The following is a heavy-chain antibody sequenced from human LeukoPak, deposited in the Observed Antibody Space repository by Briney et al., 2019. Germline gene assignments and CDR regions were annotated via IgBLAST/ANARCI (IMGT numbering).Heavy chain of an antibody. J-gene: IGHJ4*02. V-gene: IGHV4-59*01. D-gene: IGHD3-10*01. Sequence: SETLSLTCTVSGGSISSYYWSWIRQPPGKGLEWIGFIYYSGSTNYNPSLKSRVTISVDTSKNQFSLRLNSVTAADTAVYYCARVFGSGSLDYWGQGSLVTVSS. CDR3: ARVFGSGSLDY. CDR2: IYYSGST. CDR1: GGSISSYY.